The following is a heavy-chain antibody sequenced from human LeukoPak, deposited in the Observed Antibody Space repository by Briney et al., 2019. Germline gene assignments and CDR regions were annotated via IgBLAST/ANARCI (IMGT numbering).Heavy chain of an antibody. V-gene: IGHV4-30-2*01. J-gene: IGHJ4*02. Sequence: SQTLSLTCAVSGGSISSGGYSWSWIRQPPGKGLEWIGYIYHSGSTYYNPSLKSRVTISVDRSKNQFSLKLSSVTAADTAVYYCARAVTMVRGSSRPFDYWGQGTLVTVSS. CDR3: ARAVTMVRGSSRPFDY. CDR2: IYHSGST. CDR1: GGSISSGGYS. D-gene: IGHD3-10*01.